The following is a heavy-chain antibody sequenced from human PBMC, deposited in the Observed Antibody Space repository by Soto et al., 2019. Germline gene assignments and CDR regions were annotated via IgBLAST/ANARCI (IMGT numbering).Heavy chain of an antibody. D-gene: IGHD1-26*01. Sequence: EVQLLESGGGLVQPGGSLRLSCAASGFTFSSYAMSWVRQAPGKGLERVSVISGSGGSTYYADSVKGRFTISRDNSKNTLYLQMNSLRAEDTAVYYCARRGSGSYFDYWGQGTLVTVSS. J-gene: IGHJ4*02. CDR1: GFTFSSYA. CDR3: ARRGSGSYFDY. V-gene: IGHV3-23*01. CDR2: ISGSGGST.